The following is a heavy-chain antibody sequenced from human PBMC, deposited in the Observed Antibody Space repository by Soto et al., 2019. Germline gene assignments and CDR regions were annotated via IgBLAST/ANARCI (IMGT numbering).Heavy chain of an antibody. D-gene: IGHD3-16*01. Sequence: SETLSLTCAVYGGSFSGYYWSWIRQPPGKGLEWIGEINHSASTNYNPSLKSRVTISVDTSKNQCSLKLSSVTAADTAVYYCARRGEGYYYYYGMDVWGQGTTVTVSS. J-gene: IGHJ6*02. V-gene: IGHV4-34*01. CDR1: GGSFSGYY. CDR3: ARRGEGYYYYYGMDV. CDR2: INHSAST.